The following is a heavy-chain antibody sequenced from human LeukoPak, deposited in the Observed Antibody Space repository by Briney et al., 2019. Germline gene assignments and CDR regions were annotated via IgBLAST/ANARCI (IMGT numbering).Heavy chain of an antibody. V-gene: IGHV3-30*02. CDR1: GFTVSSNY. CDR3: AKDHHFGDFGRDYYFDY. Sequence: GGSLRLSCAASGFTVSSNYMSWVRQAPGKGLEWVTFIRFDGSNEYYADSVKGRFSISRDNSKNTLYLQMNSLRAEDTAVYYCAKDHHFGDFGRDYYFDYWGQGALVTVSS. CDR2: IRFDGSNE. J-gene: IGHJ4*02. D-gene: IGHD4-17*01.